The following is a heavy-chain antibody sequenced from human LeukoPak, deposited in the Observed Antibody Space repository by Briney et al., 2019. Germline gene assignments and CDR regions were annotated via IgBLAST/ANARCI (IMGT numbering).Heavy chain of an antibody. CDR2: IYSCGST. Sequence: PGGSLRLSCAASGFTVSSNYMSWVRQAPGKGLEWVSVIYSCGSTYYADSVKGRFTISRDNSKNTLYLQMNSLRAEDTAVYYCAKGRRVYYYYYMDVWGKGTTVTVSS. CDR1: GFTVSSNY. V-gene: IGHV3-53*01. CDR3: AKGRRVYYYYYMDV. J-gene: IGHJ6*03. D-gene: IGHD6-6*01.